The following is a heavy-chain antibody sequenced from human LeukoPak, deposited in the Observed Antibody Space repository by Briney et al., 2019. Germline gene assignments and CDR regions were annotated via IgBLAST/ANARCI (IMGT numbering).Heavy chain of an antibody. CDR1: GGSFSGYY. Sequence: PSETLSLTCAVYGGSFSGYYWSWIRQPPGKGLEWIGEINHSGSTNYNPSLKSRVTISVDTSKNQFSLKLSSVTAADTAVYYCARVPGYYYYYGMDVWGQGTTVTVSS. CDR2: INHSGST. J-gene: IGHJ6*02. V-gene: IGHV4-34*01. CDR3: ARVPGYYYYYGMDV.